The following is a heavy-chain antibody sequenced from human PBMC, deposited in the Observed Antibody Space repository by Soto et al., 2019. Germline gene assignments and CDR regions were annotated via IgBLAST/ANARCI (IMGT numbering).Heavy chain of an antibody. J-gene: IGHJ5*02. CDR3: ARTGYVGNWFDP. CDR2: IYYSGST. CDR1: GGSISSGDYY. V-gene: IGHV4-30-4*01. Sequence: PSETLSLTCTVSGGSISSGDYYWSWIRQPPGKGLEWIGYIYYSGSTYYNPSLKSRVTISVDTSKNQFSLKLSSVTAADTAVYYCARTGYVGNWFDPWGQGTLVTVSS. D-gene: IGHD3-9*01.